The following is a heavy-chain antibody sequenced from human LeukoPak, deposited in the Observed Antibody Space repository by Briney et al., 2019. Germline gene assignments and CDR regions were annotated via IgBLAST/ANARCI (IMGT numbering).Heavy chain of an antibody. CDR1: GFTFSSPA. J-gene: IGHJ3*02. D-gene: IGHD1-26*01. CDR3: ARGPTGEWEPTTGAFDI. CDR2: ISNNGGYT. V-gene: IGHV3-23*01. Sequence: GGSLRLSFAASGFTFSSPAMSWVRKPPGKGLEWVSAISNNGGYTYYADSVQGRFTISRDNSKSTLCLQMNSLRAEDTAVYYCARGPTGEWEPTTGAFDIWGQGTMVTVSS.